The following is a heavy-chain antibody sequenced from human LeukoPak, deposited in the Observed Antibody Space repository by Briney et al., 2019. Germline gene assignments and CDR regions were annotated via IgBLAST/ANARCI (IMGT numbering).Heavy chain of an antibody. CDR2: ISHSGSA. Sequence: PSESLSLTCTVSGGPLSSNTYYWGWIRQPPGKGLEWIGSISHSGSAYYNPSLKSRVSISVATSMTQMSLKLSSVTASDTAVYYCASPPSYYYETSGYSHDAFDLWGQGSMITVSS. D-gene: IGHD3-22*01. J-gene: IGHJ3*01. CDR1: GGPLSSNTYY. V-gene: IGHV4-39*01. CDR3: ASPPSYYYETSGYSHDAFDL.